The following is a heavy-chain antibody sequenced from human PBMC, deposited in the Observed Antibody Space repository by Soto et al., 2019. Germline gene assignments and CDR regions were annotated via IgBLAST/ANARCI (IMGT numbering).Heavy chain of an antibody. CDR3: ARGTYYYDSSGYYLGIFDY. D-gene: IGHD3-22*01. CDR2: IYYSGST. V-gene: IGHV4-31*03. Sequence: SETLSLTCTVSGGSVSSGGYYWSWIRQHPGKGLEWIGYIYYSGSTYYNPSLKSRVTISVDTSKNQFSLKLSSVTAADTAVYYCARGTYYYDSSGYYLGIFDYWGQGTLVTVSS. J-gene: IGHJ4*02. CDR1: GGSVSSGGYY.